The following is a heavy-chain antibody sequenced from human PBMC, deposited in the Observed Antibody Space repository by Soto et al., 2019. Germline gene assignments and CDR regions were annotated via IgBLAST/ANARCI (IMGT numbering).Heavy chain of an antibody. J-gene: IGHJ6*02. V-gene: IGHV3-23*01. Sequence: EVQLLESGGGLVHPGGSLRLSCSASGFTFGSFAMSWVRQVPGKGLEWVSSISGVGGSTYYADSVQGRFTISRDNSNNTLYLQMSGLRAEDSAVFYCARGGWRRIFNYNALDVWGQGTTVTVSS. CDR2: ISGVGGST. CDR1: GFTFGSFA. CDR3: ARGGWRRIFNYNALDV. D-gene: IGHD3-3*01.